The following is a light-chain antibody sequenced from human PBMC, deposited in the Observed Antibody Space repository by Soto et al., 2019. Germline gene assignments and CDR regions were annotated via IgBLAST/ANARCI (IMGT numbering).Light chain of an antibody. J-gene: IGKJ5*01. V-gene: IGKV1-9*01. CDR3: QQLKSYPIT. Sequence: DIQLTQSPSLLSASVGDRVTITCRASQGISSFLAWYQQKPGKAPQLLIYAASTLQSGVPSRFSGSGSGTEFTLTISSLQPEDFATYYCQQLKSYPITFGQGTRLEIK. CDR2: AAS. CDR1: QGISSF.